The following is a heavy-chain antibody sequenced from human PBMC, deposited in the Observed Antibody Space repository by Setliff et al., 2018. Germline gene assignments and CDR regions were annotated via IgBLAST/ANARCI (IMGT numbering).Heavy chain of an antibody. CDR1: GFTFGDYA. CDR3: ARDRGGTNPWFDF. J-gene: IGHJ5*01. Sequence: GGSLRLSCVTSGFTFGDYAMHWVRQVPGKGLEWVSVIYNIGETRYADSVKGRCTISRDKSKNTLYLHLSSRRVEDTATYYCARDRGGTNPWFDFWGQGTQVTVSS. CDR2: IYNIGET. D-gene: IGHD3-10*01. V-gene: IGHV3-53*01.